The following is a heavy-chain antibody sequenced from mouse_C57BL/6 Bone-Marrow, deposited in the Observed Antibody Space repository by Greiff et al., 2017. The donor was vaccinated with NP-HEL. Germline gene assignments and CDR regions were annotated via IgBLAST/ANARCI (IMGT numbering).Heavy chain of an antibody. CDR2: IRNKANNHAT. D-gene: IGHD2-2*01. CDR3: TAYGYDRGYWYFDD. CDR1: GFTFSDAW. Sequence: EVQRVESGGGLVQPGGSMKLSCAASGFTFSDAWMDWVRQSPEKGLEWVAEIRNKANNHATYYAVSVKGRFTISRDDSKSSVYLQMYSIRAEDNGIYYWTAYGYDRGYWYFDDWGTGTTVTVSS. V-gene: IGHV6-6*01. J-gene: IGHJ1*03.